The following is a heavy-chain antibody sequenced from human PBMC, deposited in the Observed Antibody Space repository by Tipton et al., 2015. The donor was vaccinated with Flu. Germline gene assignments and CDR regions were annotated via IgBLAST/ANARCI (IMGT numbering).Heavy chain of an antibody. CDR3: ARGSYGELLYFDY. J-gene: IGHJ4*02. CDR1: GGSINSRSYY. CDR2: IYFSGST. Sequence: TLSLTCTVSGGSINSRSYYWGWIRQPPGKGLEWIGYIYFSGSTEYNPSLRSRVTISLDTSKKHFSLNLSSVIAADTAMYYCARGSYGELLYFDYWGQGTLGIVSS. D-gene: IGHD1-26*01. V-gene: IGHV4-61*05.